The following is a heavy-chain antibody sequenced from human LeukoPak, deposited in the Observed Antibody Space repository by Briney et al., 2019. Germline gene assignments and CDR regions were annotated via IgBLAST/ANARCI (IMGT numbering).Heavy chain of an antibody. CDR3: ARLSSDKAIDY. CDR1: GFTFDDYA. V-gene: IGHV3-9*01. CDR2: ITWNSGSI. Sequence: GRSLRLSCAASGFTFDDYAMHWVRHAPGKGLEWVSGITWNSGSIVYAGSVKGRFTISRDNAKNSLYLQMNSLRAEDTALYYCARLSSDKAIDYWGQGTLVTVSS. J-gene: IGHJ4*02. D-gene: IGHD6-19*01.